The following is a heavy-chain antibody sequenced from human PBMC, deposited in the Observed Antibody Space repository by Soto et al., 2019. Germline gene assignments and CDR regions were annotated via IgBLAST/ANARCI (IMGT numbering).Heavy chain of an antibody. V-gene: IGHV3-72*01. CDR2: IRNKDKRYTT. Sequence: PGGSLRLSCAASGFTFSVHYMDLVSQVPGKGLQWGGRIRNKDKRYTTEYGTSVKGRFTISRDDSKKSLYLQMNSIKNKYTAVYYCARGSTVTTNNYYGLDVWGQGTTVTVSS. CDR1: GFTFSVHY. D-gene: IGHD4-4*01. J-gene: IGHJ6*02. CDR3: ARGSTVTTNNYYGLDV.